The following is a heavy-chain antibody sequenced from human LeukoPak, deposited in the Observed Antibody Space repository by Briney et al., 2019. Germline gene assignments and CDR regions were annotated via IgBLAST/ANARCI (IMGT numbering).Heavy chain of an antibody. CDR2: FYSNENI. CDR3: ARTYSSGWYRYFDY. V-gene: IGHV4-61*02. D-gene: IGHD6-19*01. CDR1: GGSFSNGLSY. J-gene: IGHJ4*02. Sequence: PSETLSLTCTVSGGSFSNGLSYWSWIRQPAGKGLEWIGLFYSNENIYYNPSLKSRVTISLDTSKNQFSLNLSSVTAADTAVYYCARTYSSGWYRYFDYWGQGTLVTVSS.